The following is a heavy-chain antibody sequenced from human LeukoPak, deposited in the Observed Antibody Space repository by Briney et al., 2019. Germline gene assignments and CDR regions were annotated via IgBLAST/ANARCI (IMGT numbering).Heavy chain of an antibody. CDR3: ARDFWARHRFGELFSAFDI. Sequence: GGSLRLSCAASGFTFDDYGMSWVRQAPGKGLEWVSGINWNGGSTGYADSVKGRFTISRDNAKNSLYLQMNSLRAEDTALYYCARDFWARHRFGELFSAFDIWGQGTMVTVSS. V-gene: IGHV3-20*04. CDR2: INWNGGST. D-gene: IGHD3-10*01. J-gene: IGHJ3*02. CDR1: GFTFDDYG.